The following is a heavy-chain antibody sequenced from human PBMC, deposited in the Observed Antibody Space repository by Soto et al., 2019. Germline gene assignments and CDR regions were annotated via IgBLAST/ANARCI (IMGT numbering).Heavy chain of an antibody. V-gene: IGHV4-38-2*02. J-gene: IGHJ5*02. CDR2: IYHSGST. CDR3: AREMATTGVIVWLDP. Sequence: SETLSLTCAVSGYSISSGYYWGWIRQPPGKGLEWIGSIYHSGSTYYNPSLKSRVTISVDTSKNQFSLKLSSVTAADTAMYYCAREMATTGVIVWLDPWGQGTLVTV. D-gene: IGHD5-12*01. CDR1: GYSISSGYY.